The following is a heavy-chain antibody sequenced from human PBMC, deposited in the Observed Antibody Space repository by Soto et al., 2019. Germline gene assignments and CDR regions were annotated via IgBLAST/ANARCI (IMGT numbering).Heavy chain of an antibody. Sequence: QVQLVQSGAEVKKPGSSVKVSCKASGGTFSNYAISWVRQAPGQGLEWMGGIIPMFGTPNYAQRFQGRVTLTADKSTSTASMEVRNLKSDDTAVYYCARGWETVGATTPFAYWGQGTLVTVSS. J-gene: IGHJ4*02. D-gene: IGHD1-26*01. CDR1: GGTFSNYA. V-gene: IGHV1-69*06. CDR3: ARGWETVGATTPFAY. CDR2: IIPMFGTP.